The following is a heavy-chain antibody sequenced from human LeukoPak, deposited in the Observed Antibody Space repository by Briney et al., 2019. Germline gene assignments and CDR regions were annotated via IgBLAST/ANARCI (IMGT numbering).Heavy chain of an antibody. CDR2: IIPILGIA. J-gene: IGHJ6*02. D-gene: IGHD4-17*01. Sequence: SVKVSCKASGGTFSSYAISWVRQAPGQGLEWMGRIIPILGIANYAQKFQGRVTITADKSTSTAYMELSSLRSEDTAVYYCASVPHGDYPRYYYYYGMDVWGQGTTVTVSS. V-gene: IGHV1-69*04. CDR3: ASVPHGDYPRYYYYYGMDV. CDR1: GGTFSSYA.